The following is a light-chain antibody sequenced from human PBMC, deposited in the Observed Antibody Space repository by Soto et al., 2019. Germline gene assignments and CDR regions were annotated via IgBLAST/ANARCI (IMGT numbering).Light chain of an antibody. Sequence: QSFLTQPPSASGTPGQRVTISCSGSSSNIGSNTVNWYQQLPGTAPKLLIYSNNQRPSGVPDRFSGSKSGTSASLAISGLQSEDEADYYCAAWDDSLNGDNYVFGTGTKVTVL. CDR2: SNN. J-gene: IGLJ1*01. CDR1: SSNIGSNT. V-gene: IGLV1-44*01. CDR3: AAWDDSLNGDNYV.